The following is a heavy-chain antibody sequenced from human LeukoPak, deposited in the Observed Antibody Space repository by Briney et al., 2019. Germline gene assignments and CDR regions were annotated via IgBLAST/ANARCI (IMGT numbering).Heavy chain of an antibody. D-gene: IGHD3-10*01. CDR3: ARERPTMVRGVIIKPFDY. Sequence: GGSLRLSCAASGFTFSSYWMSWVRQAPGKGLEWVANIKQDGSEKYYVDSVKGRFTISRDNAKNSLYLQMNSLRAEDSAVYHCARERPTMVRGVIIKPFDYWGQGTLVTVSS. J-gene: IGHJ4*02. CDR2: IKQDGSEK. CDR1: GFTFSSYW. V-gene: IGHV3-7*04.